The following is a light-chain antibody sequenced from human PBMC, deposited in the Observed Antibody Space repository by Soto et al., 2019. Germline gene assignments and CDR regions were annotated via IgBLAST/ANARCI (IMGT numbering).Light chain of an antibody. V-gene: IGKV3-20*01. CDR2: GAS. J-gene: IGKJ1*01. CDR3: QQYGNSPRT. CDR1: QSVRSSS. Sequence: ETVLTQSPGTLSLSPGERATLSCRASQSVRSSSLAWYQQKPGQAPRLLIYGASSRATGIPDRFSGSGSGTDVTLTISSLEPEDFAVYYCQQYGNSPRTFGQGTKVEIK.